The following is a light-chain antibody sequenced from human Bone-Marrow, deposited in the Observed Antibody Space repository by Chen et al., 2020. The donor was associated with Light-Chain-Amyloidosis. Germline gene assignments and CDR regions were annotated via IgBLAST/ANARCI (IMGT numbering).Light chain of an antibody. CDR1: QTISSNY. CDR2: GSS. V-gene: IGKV3-20*01. J-gene: IGKJ4*01. Sequence: EIVVTPSPGTLSLSPGEGANLSCRASQTISSNYLTWYQQKFGQAPRLLIYGSSSRATGIPDRFTGSGSGTDFTLTINRLEPEDFAMYYCQQYGTSPLTFGGGTKVEIK. CDR3: QQYGTSPLT.